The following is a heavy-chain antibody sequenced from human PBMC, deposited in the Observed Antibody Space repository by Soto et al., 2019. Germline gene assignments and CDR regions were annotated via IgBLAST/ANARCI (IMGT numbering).Heavy chain of an antibody. CDR3: ARARIAAAGTALKYYFDY. J-gene: IGHJ4*02. Sequence: QVQLQQWGAGLLKPSETLSLTCAVYGGSFSGYYWSWIRQPPGKGLEWIGEINHSGSTNYNPSLKSRVTISVDTSKKQFSLKLSSVTAADTAVYYCARARIAAAGTALKYYFDYWGQGTLVTVSS. CDR1: GGSFSGYY. CDR2: INHSGST. D-gene: IGHD6-13*01. V-gene: IGHV4-34*01.